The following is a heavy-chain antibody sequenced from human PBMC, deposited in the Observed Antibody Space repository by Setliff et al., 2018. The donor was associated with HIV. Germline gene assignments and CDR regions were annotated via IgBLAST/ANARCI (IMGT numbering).Heavy chain of an antibody. D-gene: IGHD6-13*01. CDR3: ARGGSNSWSPFDY. V-gene: IGHV3-74*01. CDR1: GFTFSGYW. J-gene: IGHJ4*02. Sequence: GGSLRLSCAASGFTFSGYWMHWVRQAPGKGLVWVSRINSDGSSISYADSVKGRFTISRDNAKNTLYLQMNSLRAEDTAVYYCARGGSNSWSPFDYWGQGTLVTVSS. CDR2: INSDGSSI.